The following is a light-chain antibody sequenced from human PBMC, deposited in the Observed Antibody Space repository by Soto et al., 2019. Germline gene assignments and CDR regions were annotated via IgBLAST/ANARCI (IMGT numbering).Light chain of an antibody. CDR3: QQYNTYST. V-gene: IGKV1-5*01. CDR2: DDS. J-gene: IGKJ5*01. CDR1: QNIRNL. Sequence: DIQMSQSPSTLSASVGDSVTITCRASQNIRNLLAWYQQKPGKAPNPLIYDDSSLKSGVPSRFSGSGSGTEFTLTISSLQPDDFATYYCQQYNTYSTFGQGTRLEIK.